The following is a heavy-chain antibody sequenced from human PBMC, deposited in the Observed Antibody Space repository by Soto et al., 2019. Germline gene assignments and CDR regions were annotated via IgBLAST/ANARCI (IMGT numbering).Heavy chain of an antibody. V-gene: IGHV3-21*01. J-gene: IGHJ4*02. CDR1: GFTFSSYS. D-gene: IGHD4-17*01. Sequence: VQLVESGGGLVKPGGSLRLSCAASGFTFSSYSMNWVRQAPGKGLEWVSSISSSSSYIYYADSVKGRFTISRDNAKNSLYLQMNSLRAEDTAVYYCARDVPYPYTTVGFDYWGQGTLVTVSS. CDR3: ARDVPYPYTTVGFDY. CDR2: ISSSSSYI.